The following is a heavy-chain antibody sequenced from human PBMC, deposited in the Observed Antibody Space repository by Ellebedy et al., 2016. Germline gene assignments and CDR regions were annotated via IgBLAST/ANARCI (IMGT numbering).Heavy chain of an antibody. Sequence: GESLKISCAATRFTFRNYWMGWVRQAPGKGLEWVANIKYDETEKYYVDSVKGRFTVSRDNAKDSMYLQMNSLRAADTAVYYCARLTAGDYYYGMDVWGQGTTVTVS. V-gene: IGHV3-7*03. CDR3: ARLTAGDYYYGMDV. CDR2: IKYDETEK. J-gene: IGHJ6*02. CDR1: RFTFRNYW. D-gene: IGHD7-27*01.